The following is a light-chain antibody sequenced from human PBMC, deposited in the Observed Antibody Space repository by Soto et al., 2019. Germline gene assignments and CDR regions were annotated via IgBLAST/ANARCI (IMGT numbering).Light chain of an antibody. J-gene: IGKJ5*01. V-gene: IGKV1-9*01. Sequence: DIQLTQSPSFLSASVGDRVTITCRASQGISDYLAWYQEKPGKAPKILIYSTSTLQSGVPSRFSGSGSGTEFTLTISSLQPEDFAVYYCQQYNSWPITFGQGTRLENK. CDR2: STS. CDR1: QGISDY. CDR3: QQYNSWPIT.